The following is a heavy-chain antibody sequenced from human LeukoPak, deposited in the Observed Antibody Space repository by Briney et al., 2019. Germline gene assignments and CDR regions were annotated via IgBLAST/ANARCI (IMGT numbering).Heavy chain of an antibody. Sequence: PGGSLRLSCAASGFTFTSYRMKWVRQAPGKGLEWVSHISSSGSPIYYADSVKGRFTISRDNAKNSLYLQMNSLRAEDTAVYYCARDLRVGAINFDYWGQGILVTVSP. V-gene: IGHV3-48*03. D-gene: IGHD1-26*01. CDR2: ISSSGSPI. J-gene: IGHJ4*02. CDR3: ARDLRVGAINFDY. CDR1: GFTFTSYR.